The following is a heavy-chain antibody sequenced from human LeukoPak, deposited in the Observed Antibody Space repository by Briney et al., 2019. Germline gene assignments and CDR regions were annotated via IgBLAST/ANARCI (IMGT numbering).Heavy chain of an antibody. CDR3: ANGDSGSYSFDY. J-gene: IGHJ4*02. Sequence: PGRSLRLSCAASGFTFSSYAMHWVRQAPGKGREGVAIISYDVTNKFYADTVKGRFTISRDNSKNTLYLQMNSLRTEDTAVYYCANGDSGSYSFDYWGQGTLVTVSS. D-gene: IGHD1-26*01. V-gene: IGHV3-30*18. CDR2: ISYDVTNK. CDR1: GFTFSSYA.